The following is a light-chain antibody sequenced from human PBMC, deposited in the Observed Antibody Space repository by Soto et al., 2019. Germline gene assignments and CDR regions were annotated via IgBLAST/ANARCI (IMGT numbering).Light chain of an antibody. CDR1: QSVSSNY. CDR2: GAS. V-gene: IGKV3-20*01. CDR3: QQYGSSPFT. J-gene: IGKJ4*01. Sequence: EIVLTQSPGTLSLSPGERATLSCRASQSVSSNYLAWYQQKPGQAPRLLIYGASSRATGIPHRFSGSGSGTDFTLTISRLEPEDFAVYYCQQYGSSPFTFGGGTKVEIK.